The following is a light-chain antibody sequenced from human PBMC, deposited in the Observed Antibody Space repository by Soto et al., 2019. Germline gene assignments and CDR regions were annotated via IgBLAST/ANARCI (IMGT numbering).Light chain of an antibody. CDR2: GAS. Sequence: EIVMTQSPATLSVSPGERATVSCRASQSVSSNLAWYQQKPGQAPRLLIYGASTRATGIPARFSGSGSGTEFTLTIGSLQSEDFAVYYCQKYNSWPRTFGQGTKLEIK. V-gene: IGKV3-15*01. CDR1: QSVSSN. J-gene: IGKJ2*01. CDR3: QKYNSWPRT.